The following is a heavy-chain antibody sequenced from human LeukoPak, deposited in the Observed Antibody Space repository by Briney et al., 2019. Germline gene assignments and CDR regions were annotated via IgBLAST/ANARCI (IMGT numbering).Heavy chain of an antibody. Sequence: PSETLSLTCAVSGGSISSSNWWSWVRQPPGKGLEWIGEIYHSGSTNYNPSLKSRVTISVDKSKNQFSLKLSSVTAADTAVYYCARRRSYYDSSGYFNWFDPWGQGTLVTVSS. D-gene: IGHD3-22*01. CDR3: ARRRSYYDSSGYFNWFDP. V-gene: IGHV4-4*02. CDR2: IYHSGST. CDR1: GGSISSSNW. J-gene: IGHJ5*02.